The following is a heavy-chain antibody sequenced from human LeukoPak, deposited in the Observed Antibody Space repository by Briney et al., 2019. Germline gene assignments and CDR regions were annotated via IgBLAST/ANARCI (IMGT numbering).Heavy chain of an antibody. Sequence: SLKVSCKASGGTFSSYAISWVRQAPGQGLEWMLEIIPIFGTANYAQKFQGRVTITTDELTSTAYIELSSLRSEDTAVYFCARAINAVDYYYYYMDDWGKGTTVTVSS. CDR1: GGTFSSYA. D-gene: IGHD4-23*01. CDR2: IIPIFGTA. CDR3: ARAINAVDYYYYYMDD. V-gene: IGHV1-69*05. J-gene: IGHJ6*03.